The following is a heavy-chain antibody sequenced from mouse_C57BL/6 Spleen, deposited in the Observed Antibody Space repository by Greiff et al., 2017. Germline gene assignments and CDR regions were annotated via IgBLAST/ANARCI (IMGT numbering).Heavy chain of an antibody. CDR1: GFSLTSYG. CDR3: ARGWDKVAMDY. CDR2: IWSDGST. V-gene: IGHV2-6*03. D-gene: IGHD4-1*01. Sequence: VKLMESGPGLVAPSQSLSITCTVSGFSLTSYGVHWVRQPPGKGLEWLVVIWSDGSTTYTSALTSSLPISKDNNKSQVFLNMNSLRTDDTAMYYCARGWDKVAMDYWGQGTSVTVSS. J-gene: IGHJ4*01.